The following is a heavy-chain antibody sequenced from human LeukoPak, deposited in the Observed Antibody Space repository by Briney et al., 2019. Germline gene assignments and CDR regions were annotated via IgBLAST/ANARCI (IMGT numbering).Heavy chain of an antibody. V-gene: IGHV3-21*01. J-gene: IGHJ6*02. D-gene: IGHD5-24*01. CDR2: ISSSSSYI. Sequence: PGGSLRLSCAASGFTFSSYSMNWVRQAPGKGLEWVSSISSSSSYIYYAESVKGRFTISRDNAKNSLYLLMNSLRAEDTAVYYCARPLDDYYYGMDVWGQGTTVTVSS. CDR3: ARPLDDYYYGMDV. CDR1: GFTFSSYS.